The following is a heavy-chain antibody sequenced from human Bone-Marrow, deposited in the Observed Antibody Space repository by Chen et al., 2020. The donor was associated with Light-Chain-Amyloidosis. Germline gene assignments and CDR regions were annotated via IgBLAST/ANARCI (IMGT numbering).Heavy chain of an antibody. D-gene: IGHD5-12*01. CDR2: IYPDDSDA. CDR3: ARRRDGYNLDY. V-gene: IGHV5-51*01. CDR1: GYTFPNYW. Sequence: EVQLEQSGPEVKKPGESLKISCKGSGYTFPNYWIGWVRQMPGKGLEWMGVIYPDDSDARDSPSFAGQVTISADKSINTAYRQWRSLKASDTAMYYCARRRDGYNLDYRGQGTLVTVAS. J-gene: IGHJ4*02.